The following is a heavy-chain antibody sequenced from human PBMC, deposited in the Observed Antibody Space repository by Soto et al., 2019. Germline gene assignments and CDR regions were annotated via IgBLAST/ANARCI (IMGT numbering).Heavy chain of an antibody. CDR2: ISGSGGDT. Sequence: GGSLRLSCVASGFTFSSYPMSWVGQAPGKGLEWVAISGSGGDTYXADSVKGRFTISRDNSKNKVYLQMSSLRAEDTAVYYCAKDLPSXTYGRGIFDYWGHGTLVTVSS. CDR3: AKDLPSXTYGRGIFDY. D-gene: IGHD5-18*01. V-gene: IGHV3-23*01. CDR1: GFTFSSYP. J-gene: IGHJ4*01.